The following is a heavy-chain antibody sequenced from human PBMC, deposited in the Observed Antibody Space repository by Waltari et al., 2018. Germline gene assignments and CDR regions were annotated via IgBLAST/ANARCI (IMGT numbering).Heavy chain of an antibody. D-gene: IGHD6-13*01. CDR3: ARAGTGSSSWYAN. J-gene: IGHJ4*02. CDR1: GGSISSYY. Sequence: QVQLQESGPGLVKPSETLSLTCTVSGGSISSYYWSWIRQPPGKGLEWIGYIYYSGSTNDNPSLKSRVTISVDTSKNQFSRKLSSVTAADTAVYYCARAGTGSSSWYANWGQGTLVTVSS. CDR2: IYYSGST. V-gene: IGHV4-59*01.